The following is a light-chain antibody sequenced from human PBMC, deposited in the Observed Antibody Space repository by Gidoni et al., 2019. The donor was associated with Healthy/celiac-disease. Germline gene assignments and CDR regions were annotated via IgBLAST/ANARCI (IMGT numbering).Light chain of an antibody. Sequence: IVMTQSPPTLSVSPGERATLSCRASQRVSSNVAWYQQKPGQAPRLLIYGASTRATGIPARFSGSGSGTEFTLTISSLQSEDFAVYYCQQYNNWPPVCSFGQGTKLEIK. CDR1: QRVSSN. V-gene: IGKV3-15*01. J-gene: IGKJ2*04. CDR3: QQYNNWPPVCS. CDR2: GAS.